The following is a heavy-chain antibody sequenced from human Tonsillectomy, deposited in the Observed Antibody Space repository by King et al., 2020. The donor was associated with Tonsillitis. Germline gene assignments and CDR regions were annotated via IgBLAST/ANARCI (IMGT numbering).Heavy chain of an antibody. D-gene: IGHD2-15*01. Sequence: VQLVESGGGLVKPGGSLRLSCAGSGFTFSDYSMNWVRQAPGKGLEWVSCSSSSSNYIYYVDSVKGRFTISRDNAKNSLYLQMNSLRAEDTAVYYCVRGGAATGVDAFDIWGQGTMVSVSS. V-gene: IGHV3-21*01. J-gene: IGHJ3*02. CDR1: GFTFSDYS. CDR3: VRGGAATGVDAFDI. CDR2: SSSSSNYI.